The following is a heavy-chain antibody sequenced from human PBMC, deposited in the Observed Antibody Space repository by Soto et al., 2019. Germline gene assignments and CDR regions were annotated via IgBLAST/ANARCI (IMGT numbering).Heavy chain of an antibody. D-gene: IGHD5-12*01. CDR1: GYTFTGYY. V-gene: IGHV1-2*02. J-gene: IGHJ6*02. CDR3: ARDSATQSRGLHLTGYYYYGMDV. Sequence: ASVKVSCKASGYTFTGYYMHWVRQAPGQGLEWMGWINPNSGGTNYAQKFQGRVTMTRDTSISTAYMELSRLRSDDTAVYYCARDSATQSRGLHLTGYYYYGMDVWGQGTTVTGSS. CDR2: INPNSGGT.